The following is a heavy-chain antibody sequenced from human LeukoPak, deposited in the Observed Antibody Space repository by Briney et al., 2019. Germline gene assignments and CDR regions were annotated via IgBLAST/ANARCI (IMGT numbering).Heavy chain of an antibody. CDR3: ARGRRILGGPENTGDFFDF. CDR1: GGTFSSYA. V-gene: IGHV1-2*02. J-gene: IGHJ4*01. Sequence: ASVKVSCKASGGTFSSYAISWVRQAPGQGLKWMGWINPNSGATHYAQSFQARVTMTRDTSIASSYMELTGLESDDTAVYYCARGRRILGGPENTGDFFDFWGQGSLVTVSS. D-gene: IGHD7-27*01. CDR2: INPNSGAT.